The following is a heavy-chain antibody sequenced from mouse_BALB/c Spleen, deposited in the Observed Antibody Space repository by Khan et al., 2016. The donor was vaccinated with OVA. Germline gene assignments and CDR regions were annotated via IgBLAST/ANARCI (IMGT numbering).Heavy chain of an antibody. CDR2: ILPGSGSR. Sequence: QVQLQQSGAELMKPGASVKISCKATGYTFSSYWLEWVKQRPGHGLEWIGEILPGSGSRNYNEKFKGKATFTADISSKTTYMQLSSLTSEDSAVYYCARVNYGSRDYFDYLGQGTTLT. V-gene: IGHV1-9*01. CDR3: ARVNYGSRDYFDY. CDR1: GYTFSSYW. J-gene: IGHJ2*01. D-gene: IGHD1-1*01.